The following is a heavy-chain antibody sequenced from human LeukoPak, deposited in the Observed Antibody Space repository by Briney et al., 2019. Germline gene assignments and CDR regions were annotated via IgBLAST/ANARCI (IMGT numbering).Heavy chain of an antibody. D-gene: IGHD3-10*01. J-gene: IGHJ4*02. CDR3: ARRRRGNPYGSGGYYFDY. Sequence: PSETLSLPCAVSGGSFIGYYWSWIRQPPGKGLEGIGEINHSGSTNYNPSLQSRVTISVDTSKNQFSLKLSSVTAADTAMYYCARRRRGNPYGSGGYYFDYWGQGTLVTVSS. CDR2: INHSGST. V-gene: IGHV4-34*01. CDR1: GGSFIGYY.